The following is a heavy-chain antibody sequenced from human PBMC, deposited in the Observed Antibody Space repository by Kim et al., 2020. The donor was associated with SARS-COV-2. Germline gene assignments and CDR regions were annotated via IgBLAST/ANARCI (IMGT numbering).Heavy chain of an antibody. V-gene: IGHV4-39*01. CDR3: ARPASHFWSGSSSSGGMDV. D-gene: IGHD3-3*02. Sequence: SETLSLTCTVSGGSISSSSYYWGWIRQPPGKGLEWIGSIYYSGSTYYNPSLKSRVTISVDTSKNQFSLKLSSVTAADTAVYYCARPASHFWSGSSSSGGMDVWGQGTTVTVSS. J-gene: IGHJ6*02. CDR1: GGSISSSSYY. CDR2: IYYSGST.